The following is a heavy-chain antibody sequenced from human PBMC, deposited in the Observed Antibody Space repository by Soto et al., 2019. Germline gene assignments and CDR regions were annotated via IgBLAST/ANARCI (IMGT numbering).Heavy chain of an antibody. CDR3: AREGWPLLQTGMDV. V-gene: IGHV3-48*02. D-gene: IGHD2-15*01. CDR1: GFTFRSYS. J-gene: IGHJ6*02. Sequence: EVQLVESGGGLTQPGGSLRLSCAASGFTFRSYSMNWVRQAPGKGLEWVSYISSSNRTINYADSVKGRFIISRDNAKNSLYLQMHSLRDDDTAVYYCAREGWPLLQTGMDVWGQGTTVTVSS. CDR2: ISSSNRTI.